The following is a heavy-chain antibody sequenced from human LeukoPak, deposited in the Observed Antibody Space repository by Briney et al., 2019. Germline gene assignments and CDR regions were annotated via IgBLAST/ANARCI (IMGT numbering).Heavy chain of an antibody. CDR1: RDTFNSVA. CDR2: IIPIFGTA. CDR3: ARLSDPSKAPGPLDV. J-gene: IGHJ6*04. Sequence: SSVKVSCKASRDTFNSVALSWLRLAPAQGLEWMGGIIPIFGTANYAQRFLGRVTITSDESTSTAYMEISSLTSEDTAVYYCARLSDPSKAPGPLDVWGKGTTVTVSS. V-gene: IGHV1-69*01. D-gene: IGHD4-11*01.